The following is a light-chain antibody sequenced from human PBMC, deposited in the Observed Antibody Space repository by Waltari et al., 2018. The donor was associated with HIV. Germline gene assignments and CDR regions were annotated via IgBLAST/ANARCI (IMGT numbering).Light chain of an antibody. J-gene: IGLJ3*02. CDR1: SSNIGSNI. CDR2: SNN. V-gene: IGLV1-44*01. CDR3: AALDDSLNAWV. Sequence: QSVLTQPPSASGTPGQRVSISCSGSSSNIGSNIVNWYQQLPGTAPKLLIYSNNQRPSGGPYRFSGSKSGTSASLAISGLQSEDEADYYCAALDDSLNAWVFGGGTKLTVL.